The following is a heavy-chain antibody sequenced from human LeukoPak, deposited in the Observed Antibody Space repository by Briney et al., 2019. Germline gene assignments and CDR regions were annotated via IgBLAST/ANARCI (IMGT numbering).Heavy chain of an antibody. Sequence: PGGSLRLSCAASGFTFSSYSMNWVRQAPGKGLEWVSSISSSSSYIYYADSVKGRFTISRDNAKNSLYLQMNSLRAEDTAVYYCARGLNSGSYSNYYYYYYMDVWGKGTTVTISS. D-gene: IGHD3-10*01. J-gene: IGHJ6*03. V-gene: IGHV3-21*01. CDR2: ISSSSSYI. CDR1: GFTFSSYS. CDR3: ARGLNSGSYSNYYYYYYMDV.